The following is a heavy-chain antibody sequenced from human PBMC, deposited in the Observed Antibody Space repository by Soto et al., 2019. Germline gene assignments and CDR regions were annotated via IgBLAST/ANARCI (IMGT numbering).Heavy chain of an antibody. CDR2: ISSSSSTI. CDR3: ARDQVATKQGTFDY. D-gene: IGHD5-12*01. V-gene: IGHV3-48*01. CDR1: GFTFSSYS. Sequence: GGSLRLSCAASGFTFSSYSMNWVRQAPGKGLEWVSYISSSSSTIYYADSVKGRFTISRDNAKNSLYLQMNSLRAEDTAVYYCARDQVATKQGTFDYWGQGTLVTVSS. J-gene: IGHJ4*02.